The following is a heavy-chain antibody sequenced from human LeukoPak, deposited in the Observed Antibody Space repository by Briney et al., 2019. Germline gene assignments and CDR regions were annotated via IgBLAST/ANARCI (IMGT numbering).Heavy chain of an antibody. V-gene: IGHV3-9*01. D-gene: IGHD1-26*01. Sequence: GGSVRLSCAASGFTFSSYEMNWVRQAPGKGLEWVSGISWNSGSIGYADSVKGRFTISRDNAKNSLYLQMNSLRAEDTALYYCAKAKGYSGNGDFDYWGQGTLVTVSS. CDR1: GFTFSSYE. CDR3: AKAKGYSGNGDFDY. J-gene: IGHJ4*02. CDR2: ISWNSGSI.